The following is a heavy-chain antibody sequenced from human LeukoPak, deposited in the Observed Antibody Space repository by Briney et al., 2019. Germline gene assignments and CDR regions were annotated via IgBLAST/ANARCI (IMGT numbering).Heavy chain of an antibody. CDR2: ITNSGNSK. Sequence: GGSLRLSCAASEFTFSSYSMNWVRQAPGKGLEWVSYITNSGNSKSYADSVKGRFTISRDNTKNSLYLQMNGLRAEDTAVYYCARPRSSGYLPFDYGGQGILVTVSS. J-gene: IGHJ4*02. D-gene: IGHD3-22*01. V-gene: IGHV3-48*01. CDR3: ARPRSSGYLPFDY. CDR1: EFTFSSYS.